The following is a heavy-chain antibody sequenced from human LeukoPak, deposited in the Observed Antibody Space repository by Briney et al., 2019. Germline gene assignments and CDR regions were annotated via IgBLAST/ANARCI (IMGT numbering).Heavy chain of an antibody. Sequence: PSETLSLTCAVYGGSFSGYYWSWIRQPPGKGLEWIGEINDSGSTNYNPSLKSRVTISVDTSKNQFSLKLSSVTAADTAVYYCARGYSYGCDYWGQGTLVTVSS. V-gene: IGHV4-34*01. CDR2: INDSGST. J-gene: IGHJ4*02. CDR1: GGSFSGYY. CDR3: ARGYSYGCDY. D-gene: IGHD5-18*01.